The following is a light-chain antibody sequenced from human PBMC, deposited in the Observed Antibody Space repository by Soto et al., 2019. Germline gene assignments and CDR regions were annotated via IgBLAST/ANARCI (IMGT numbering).Light chain of an antibody. V-gene: IGKV3D-15*01. CDR2: GAS. CDR1: KIVSSN. Sequence: EIVITQSPATLSVSTEEKATLSCRPSKIVSSNLAWYHQNPGHAPRLLIYGASTRATGIPARFSGSGSGTEFTLTISSLQSEDFAVYYCQQYNKWPLTFGGGTKVEIK. CDR3: QQYNKWPLT. J-gene: IGKJ4*01.